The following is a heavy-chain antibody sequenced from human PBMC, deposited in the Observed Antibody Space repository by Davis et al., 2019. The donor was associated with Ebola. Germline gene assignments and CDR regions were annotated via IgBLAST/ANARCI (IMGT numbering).Heavy chain of an antibody. J-gene: IGHJ2*01. Sequence: SVKVSCKASGGTFSSYAISWVRQAPGQGLEWMGGIIPIFGTANYAQKFQGRVTITADESTSTAYMELSSLRSEDTAVYYCARSLLVVVAAHGYFDLWGRGTLVTVSS. D-gene: IGHD2-15*01. CDR3: ARSLLVVVAAHGYFDL. CDR1: GGTFSSYA. CDR2: IIPIFGTA. V-gene: IGHV1-69*13.